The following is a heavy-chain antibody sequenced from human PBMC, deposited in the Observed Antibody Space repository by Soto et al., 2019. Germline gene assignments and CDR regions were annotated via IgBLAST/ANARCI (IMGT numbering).Heavy chain of an antibody. V-gene: IGHV3-30-3*01. CDR1: GFTFSSYA. Sequence: QVQLVESGGGVVQPGRSLRLSCAASGFTFSSYAMHWVRQAPGKGLERVAVISYDGSNKYYAVSVKGRFTISRDNSKKTLYLQMNSLRAEDTAVYYCAREPVVVAATDLYYYYGMDVWGQGTTVTVS. CDR3: AREPVVVAATDLYYYYGMDV. J-gene: IGHJ6*02. CDR2: ISYDGSNK. D-gene: IGHD2-15*01.